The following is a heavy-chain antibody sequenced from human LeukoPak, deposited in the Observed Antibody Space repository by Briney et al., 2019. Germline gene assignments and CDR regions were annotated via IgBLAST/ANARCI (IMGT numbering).Heavy chain of an antibody. Sequence: PGGSLRLSCAASGSTFSSYWISWVRQAPGKGLEWVANIKQDGSEKYYVDSVKGRFTISRDNAKNSLYLQMNSLRAEDTAVYYCARDPDYGDYVNYFDYWGQGTLVTVSS. V-gene: IGHV3-7*01. CDR1: GSTFSSYW. CDR3: ARDPDYGDYVNYFDY. CDR2: IKQDGSEK. D-gene: IGHD4-17*01. J-gene: IGHJ4*02.